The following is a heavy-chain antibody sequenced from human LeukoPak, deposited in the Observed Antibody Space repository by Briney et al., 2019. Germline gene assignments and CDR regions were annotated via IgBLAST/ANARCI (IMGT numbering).Heavy chain of an antibody. CDR1: GGSISSYY. CDR2: IYTSGST. Sequence: SGTLSLTCTVSGGSISSYYWSWIRQPAGKGLEWIGRIYTSGSTNYNPSLKSRVTMSVDTSKNQFSLKLSSVTAADTAVYYCARGKKYYYDSSGYYYWFDPWGQGTLVTVSS. D-gene: IGHD3-22*01. CDR3: ARGKKYYYDSSGYYYWFDP. V-gene: IGHV4-4*07. J-gene: IGHJ5*02.